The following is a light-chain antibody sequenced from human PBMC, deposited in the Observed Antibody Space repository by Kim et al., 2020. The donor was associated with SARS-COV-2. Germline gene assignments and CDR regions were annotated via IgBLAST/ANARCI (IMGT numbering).Light chain of an antibody. CDR1: SSDVGGYNY. Sequence: QSALTQPASVSGSPGQSITISCTGTSSDVGGYNYVSWYQQHPGKATKLMIYDVSKRPSGVSNRFSGSKSGNTASLTISGLQAEDDADYYCSSYTASNSWVFGGGTQLTVL. J-gene: IGLJ3*02. CDR2: DVS. CDR3: SSYTASNSWV. V-gene: IGLV2-14*03.